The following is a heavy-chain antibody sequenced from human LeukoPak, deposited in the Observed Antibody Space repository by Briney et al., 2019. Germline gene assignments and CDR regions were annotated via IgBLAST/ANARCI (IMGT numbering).Heavy chain of an antibody. D-gene: IGHD3-3*01. CDR1: GFTFSSYS. J-gene: IGHJ6*03. Sequence: PGGSLRLSCAASGFTFSSYSMNWVRQAPGKGREWVSYISDSGTTIYYADSVKGRFTISRSSAWSSLYLQMSSLRAEDTAVYYCARRTTIFGVGYYMDVWGKGTTVTVSS. CDR2: ISDSGTTI. V-gene: IGHV3-48*01. CDR3: ARRTTIFGVGYYMDV.